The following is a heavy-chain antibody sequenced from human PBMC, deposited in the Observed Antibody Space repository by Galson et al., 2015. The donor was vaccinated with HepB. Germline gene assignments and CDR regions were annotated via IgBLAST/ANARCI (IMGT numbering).Heavy chain of an antibody. CDR1: GFTFSSYG. V-gene: IGHV3-33*01. J-gene: IGHJ4*02. CDR2: MWYDGSNK. CDR3: ARWHYSNYVVDY. Sequence: SLRLSCAASGFTFSSYGMHWVRQAPGKGLEWVAVMWYDGSNKYYADSVKGRFTISRDNSKNTLYLQMNSLRAEDTAVYYCARWHYSNYVVDYWAREPWSPSPQ. D-gene: IGHD4-11*01.